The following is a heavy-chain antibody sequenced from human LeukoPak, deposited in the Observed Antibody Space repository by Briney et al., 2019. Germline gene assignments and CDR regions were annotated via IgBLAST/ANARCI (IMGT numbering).Heavy chain of an antibody. CDR2: ISSSSSYI. V-gene: IGHV3-21*01. CDR3: ARDPGYDYGYDY. Sequence: GGSLRLSCAASGFTFSSYSMNWVRQAPGKGLEWVSSISSSSSYIYYADSVKGRFTISRDNAKNSLYLQMNSLRAEDTAVYYCARDPGYDYGYDYWGQGTLVTVSS. J-gene: IGHJ4*02. D-gene: IGHD5-18*01. CDR1: GFTFSSYS.